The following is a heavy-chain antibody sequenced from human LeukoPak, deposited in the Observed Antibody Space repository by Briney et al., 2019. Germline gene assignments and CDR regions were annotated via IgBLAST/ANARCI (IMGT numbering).Heavy chain of an antibody. CDR1: GGSISSSSYY. Sequence: SETLSLTCTVSGGSISSSSYYWGWIRQPPEKGLEWIGSIYYSGSTYYNPSLKSRVTISVDTSKNQFSLKLSSVTAADTAVYYCAVINYYDSSGYYLGAVTGYFQHWGQGTLVTVSS. CDR2: IYYSGST. V-gene: IGHV4-39*01. CDR3: AVINYYDSSGYYLGAVTGYFQH. J-gene: IGHJ1*01. D-gene: IGHD3-22*01.